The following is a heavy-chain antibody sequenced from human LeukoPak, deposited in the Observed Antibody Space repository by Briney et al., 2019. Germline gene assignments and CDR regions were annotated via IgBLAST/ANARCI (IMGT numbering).Heavy chain of an antibody. Sequence: SETLSLTCTVSGGSISSSSYYRGWIRQPPGKGLEWIGSIYYSGSTYYNPSLKSRVTISVDTSKNQFSLKLSSVTAADTAVYYCAIEYYDFWSGYTLGDYWGQGTLVTVSS. CDR3: AIEYYDFWSGYTLGDY. CDR1: GGSISSSSYY. D-gene: IGHD3-3*01. J-gene: IGHJ4*02. CDR2: IYYSGST. V-gene: IGHV4-39*01.